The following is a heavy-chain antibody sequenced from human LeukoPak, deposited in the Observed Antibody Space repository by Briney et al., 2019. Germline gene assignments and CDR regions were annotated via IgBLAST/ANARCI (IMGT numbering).Heavy chain of an antibody. CDR2: IYYSGNT. V-gene: IGHV4-59*11. CDR3: ASCPFRSLYSTGWDNWFDP. Sequence: SETLSLTCTASGGSISSHYWSWIRQPLGKGLEWIGYIYYSGNTNYNSSLKSRVTISVDTSKNQFSLKLISVTAADTAVYYCASCPFRSLYSTGWDNWFDPWGQGTLVTVSS. D-gene: IGHD6-19*01. J-gene: IGHJ5*02. CDR1: GGSISSHY.